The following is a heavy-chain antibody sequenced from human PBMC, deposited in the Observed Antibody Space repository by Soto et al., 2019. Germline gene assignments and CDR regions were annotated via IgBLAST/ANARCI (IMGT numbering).Heavy chain of an antibody. J-gene: IGHJ4*02. Sequence: QVQLVQSGAEVKKPGSSVKVSCKASGGTFSSYAISWLRQAPGQGLEWMGGIIPIFGTANYAQKFQGRVTITADESTSTAYMELSSLRSEDTAVYYCATGTSVGGDYGGLFDYWGQGPLVTVSS. V-gene: IGHV1-69*01. CDR3: ATGTSVGGDYGGLFDY. CDR1: GGTFSSYA. CDR2: IIPIFGTA. D-gene: IGHD4-17*01.